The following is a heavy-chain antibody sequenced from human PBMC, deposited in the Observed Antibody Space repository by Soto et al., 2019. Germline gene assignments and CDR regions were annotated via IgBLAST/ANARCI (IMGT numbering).Heavy chain of an antibody. CDR2: IKQDGRQK. CDR1: GFTFSSHW. CDR3: ARVYYDYIWGSYPLVD. J-gene: IGHJ4*02. V-gene: IGHV3-7*01. Sequence: GGFLRLSCAASGFTFSSHWMSWVRPSPGKGLEWLASIKQDGRQKHYVDSVKGLLTISRDNAKNSLYLQMNSLRVEDTAVYYGARVYYDYIWGSYPLVDWGQGTLVTASS. D-gene: IGHD3-16*02.